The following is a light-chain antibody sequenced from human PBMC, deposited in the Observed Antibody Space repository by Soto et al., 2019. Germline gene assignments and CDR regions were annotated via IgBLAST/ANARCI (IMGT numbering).Light chain of an antibody. CDR2: GAS. CDR1: QSISSSF. V-gene: IGKV3-20*01. J-gene: IGKJ5*01. CDR3: QQYDNSPIT. Sequence: EIVLTRSPGILSLSPGERASLSCGASQSISSSFLAWYQQKPGQAPRLLIYGASSRATGIPDRFSGTGSETDFTLTISRLEPEDFAVYYCQQYDNSPITFGQGTQLEIK.